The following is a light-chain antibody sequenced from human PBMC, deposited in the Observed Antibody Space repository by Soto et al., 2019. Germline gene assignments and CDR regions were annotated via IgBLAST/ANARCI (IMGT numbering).Light chain of an antibody. V-gene: IGLV2-14*01. CDR1: SSDVGAYNY. J-gene: IGLJ1*01. CDR2: EVS. CDR3: SSYSISTAYL. Sequence: QSALTQPASVSGSLGQSITISCTGTSSDVGAYNYVSWYQQQPGKAPKLMISEVSNRPSGVSNRFSGSKSGNTASLIISGLQAEDEADYFCSSYSISTAYLFGTGTKVTVL.